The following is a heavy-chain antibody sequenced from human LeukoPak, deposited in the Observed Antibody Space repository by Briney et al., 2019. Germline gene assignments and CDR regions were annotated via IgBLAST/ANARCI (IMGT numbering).Heavy chain of an antibody. D-gene: IGHD3-22*01. CDR1: GGSVSDYC. Sequence: SETLSLTCTISGGSVSDYCWSWIRQSPGKGLEWIGYIYHTGSTSYSPSLKSRVTISADTSQNQFSLKLSSVTAADTAVYYCAGYDSSGHDAFDIWGQGTMVTVSS. CDR3: AGYDSSGHDAFDI. CDR2: IYHTGST. V-gene: IGHV4-59*02. J-gene: IGHJ3*02.